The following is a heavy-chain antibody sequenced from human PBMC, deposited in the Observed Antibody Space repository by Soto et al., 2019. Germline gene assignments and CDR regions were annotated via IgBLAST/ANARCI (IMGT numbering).Heavy chain of an antibody. D-gene: IGHD3-10*01. V-gene: IGHV3-23*01. CDR3: AKRWSGNNWTTRGVFDL. Sequence: PGGSLRLSCAASGFTFSNYAMSWVRQAPGKGLEWVSGISGSSGGSTYYADSVKGRFTISRDNSKNTLYLQLNSLRAEDTALYYCAKRWSGNNWTTRGVFDLWGQGTMVTVS. CDR2: ISGSSGGST. CDR1: GFTFSNYA. J-gene: IGHJ3*01.